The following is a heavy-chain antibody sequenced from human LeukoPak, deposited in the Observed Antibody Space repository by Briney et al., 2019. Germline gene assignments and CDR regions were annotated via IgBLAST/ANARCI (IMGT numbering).Heavy chain of an antibody. D-gene: IGHD3-10*01. CDR3: ARGWYYGSGSYNWFDP. CDR2: IYYSGST. V-gene: IGHV4-59*01. Sequence: SETLSLTCTVSGGSISSYYWSWIRQPPGKGLEWIGYIYYSGSTNYNPSLKSRVTISVDTSKNRFSLKLSSVTAADTAVYYCARGWYYGSGSYNWFDPWGQGTLVTVSS. CDR1: GGSISSYY. J-gene: IGHJ5*02.